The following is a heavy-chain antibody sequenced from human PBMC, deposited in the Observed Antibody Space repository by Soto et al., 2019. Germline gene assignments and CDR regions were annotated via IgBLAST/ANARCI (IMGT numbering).Heavy chain of an antibody. V-gene: IGHV4-34*01. J-gene: IGHJ4*02. D-gene: IGHD3-16*01. Sequence: QVQLQQWGAGLLKPSETLSLSCGVYGGSISGNYWSWIRQPPEKGLEWIGEINPSGNTNFNPSLKSRLTMSLDTSKNQFSLRLSAVTAADTAVYYCARGKLGGASIWGQGTLVTASS. CDR2: INPSGNT. CDR3: ARGKLGGASI. CDR1: GGSISGNY.